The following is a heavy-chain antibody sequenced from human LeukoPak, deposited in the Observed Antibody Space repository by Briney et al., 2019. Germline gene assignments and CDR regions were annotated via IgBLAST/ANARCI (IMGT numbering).Heavy chain of an antibody. D-gene: IGHD6-13*01. V-gene: IGHV1-8*01. CDR3: ARIIAAADSFDP. CDR1: GYTFTSYD. CDR2: MNPNSGNT. J-gene: IGHJ5*02. Sequence: GASVKVSCKASGYTFTSYDINWVRQATGQGLEWMGWMNPNSGNTGYAQKFQGRVTMTRNTSISTAYMELSSLRSEDTAVYYCARIIAAADSFDPWGQGTLVTVSS.